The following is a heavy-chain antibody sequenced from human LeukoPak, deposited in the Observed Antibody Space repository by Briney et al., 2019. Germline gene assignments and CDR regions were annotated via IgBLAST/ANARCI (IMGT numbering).Heavy chain of an antibody. CDR2: IIPIFGTA. V-gene: IGHV1-69*06. CDR3: ARGPDSSTYYYFY. CDR1: GGTFSSQA. D-gene: IGHD3-22*01. Sequence: GASVKVSCKASGGTFSSQAISWVRQAPGQGLEWMGGIIPIFGTANYAQKFQGKVTITADKSTSTVYMALSSLRSEDTDVYYCARGPDSSTYYYFYWGQGTLVTVSS. J-gene: IGHJ4*02.